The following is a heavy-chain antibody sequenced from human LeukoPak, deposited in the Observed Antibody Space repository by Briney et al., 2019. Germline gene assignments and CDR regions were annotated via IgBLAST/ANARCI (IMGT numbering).Heavy chain of an antibody. D-gene: IGHD2-15*01. CDR1: GYSINNYW. CDR3: ARQEYCSGGSCYTWFDP. CDR2: IYPADSDI. Sequence: GESLKISCQGPGYSINNYWIGWVRQMPGKGLERKGIIYPADSDIRYSPSFQGQVTISADKSISTAYLQWSSLKASDTAIYYCARQEYCSGGSCYTWFDPWGQGTLVIVSS. J-gene: IGHJ5*02. V-gene: IGHV5-51*01.